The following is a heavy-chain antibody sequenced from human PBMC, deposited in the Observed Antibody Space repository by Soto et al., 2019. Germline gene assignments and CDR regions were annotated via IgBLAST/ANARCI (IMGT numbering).Heavy chain of an antibody. CDR2: IIPIFGTA. V-gene: IGHV1-69*13. CDR3: ARRGPELYASRRYYYYYGMDV. CDR1: GGTFSSYA. J-gene: IGHJ6*02. Sequence: SVKVSCKASGGTFSSYAISWVRQAPGQGLEWMGGIIPIFGTANYAQKFQGRVTITADESTSTAYMELSSLRSEDTAVYYCARRGPELYASRRYYYYYGMDVWGQGTTVTVSS. D-gene: IGHD2-8*01.